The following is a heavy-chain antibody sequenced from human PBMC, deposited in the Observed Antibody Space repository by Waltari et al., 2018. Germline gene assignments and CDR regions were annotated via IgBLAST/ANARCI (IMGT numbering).Heavy chain of an antibody. V-gene: IGHV1-2*02. CDR1: GYTFTGYY. D-gene: IGHD3-22*01. CDR3: ARPYDSSGYSDY. CDR2: INPNSGGT. J-gene: IGHJ4*02. Sequence: QVQLVQSGAEVKKPGASVKVSCKASGYTFTGYYMHWVRQAPGQGLEWMGWINPNSGGTNYAKKFQGRVTMTRDTSISTAYMELSRLRSDDTAVYYCARPYDSSGYSDYWGQGTLVTVSS.